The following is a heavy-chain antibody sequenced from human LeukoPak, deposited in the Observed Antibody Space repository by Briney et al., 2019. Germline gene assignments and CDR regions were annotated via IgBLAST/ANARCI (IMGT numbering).Heavy chain of an antibody. CDR1: GYTFTSYG. V-gene: IGHV1-18*01. D-gene: IGHD6-19*01. CDR2: ISAYNGNT. J-gene: IGHJ4*02. CDR3: ARARSSGRRDFDY. Sequence: ASVKVSCKASGYTFTSYGISWVRQAPGQGLEWMGWISAYNGNTNYAQKFQGRVTITADESTSTAYMELSSLRSEDTAVYYCARARSSGRRDFDYWGQGTLVTVSS.